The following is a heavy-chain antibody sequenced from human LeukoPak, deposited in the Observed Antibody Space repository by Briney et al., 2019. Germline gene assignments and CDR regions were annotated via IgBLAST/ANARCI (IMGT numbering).Heavy chain of an antibody. V-gene: IGHV3-21*01. J-gene: IGHJ4*02. CDR2: ISSSSSYI. CDR1: GFTFSSYS. D-gene: IGHD6-6*01. Sequence: GSLRLSCAASGFTFSSYSMNWVRQAPGKGLEWVSSISSSSSYIYYADSVKGRFTISRDNAKNTLYLQMNSLRAEDTAVYYCARTLIEYSVSSCYFDYWGQGTLVTVSS. CDR3: ARTLIEYSVSSCYFDY.